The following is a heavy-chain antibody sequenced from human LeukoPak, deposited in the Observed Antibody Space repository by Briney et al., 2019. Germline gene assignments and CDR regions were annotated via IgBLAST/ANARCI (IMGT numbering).Heavy chain of an antibody. V-gene: IGHV1-18*01. J-gene: IGHJ4*02. D-gene: IGHD2-2*01. CDR2: ISGYNGNT. Sequence: ASVKVSCKASGYTFTSYGITWVRQAPRQGLEWMGWISGYNGNTNYAQNFQGRVTMTTDTSTSTAYMELRSLRSDDTAVYYCARVGCSSTSCLDYWGQGTLVTVSS. CDR1: GYTFTSYG. CDR3: ARVGCSSTSCLDY.